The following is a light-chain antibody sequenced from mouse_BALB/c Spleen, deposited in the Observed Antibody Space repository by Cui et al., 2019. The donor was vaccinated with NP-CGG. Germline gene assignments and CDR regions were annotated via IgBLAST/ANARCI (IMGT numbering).Light chain of an antibody. Sequence: QAVLTQESALTTSPGEKVTLTCRSSTGAVTTSNYANWVQEKPDHLFTGLIGGTNNRVPGVPARFSGSLIGDKAALTITGAQTEDEAIYFCALWYSNHWVFGGGTKLTVL. CDR3: ALWYSNHWV. CDR2: GTN. J-gene: IGLJ1*01. CDR1: TGAVTTSNY. V-gene: IGLV1*01.